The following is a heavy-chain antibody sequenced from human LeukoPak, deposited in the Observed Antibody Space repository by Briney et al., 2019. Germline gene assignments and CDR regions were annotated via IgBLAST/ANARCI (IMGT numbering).Heavy chain of an antibody. J-gene: IGHJ4*02. Sequence: GGSLRLSCAASGFTFSSYGMHWVRQAPGKGLEWVAFIRYDGSNKYYADSVKGRFTISRDNSKNTLYLQMNSLRFDDTAVYYCAKRTYCTNGVCPRALDYWGQGALVTVSS. CDR2: IRYDGSNK. D-gene: IGHD2-8*01. CDR1: GFTFSSYG. CDR3: AKRTYCTNGVCPRALDY. V-gene: IGHV3-30*02.